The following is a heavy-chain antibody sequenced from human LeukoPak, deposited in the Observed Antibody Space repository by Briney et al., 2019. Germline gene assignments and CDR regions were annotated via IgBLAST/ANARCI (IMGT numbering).Heavy chain of an antibody. D-gene: IGHD6-13*01. J-gene: IGHJ5*02. CDR2: ISGSGGST. V-gene: IGHV3-23*01. CDR1: GFTFSSYA. Sequence: AEGSLRLSCAASGFTFSSYAMSWVRQTPGKGLEWVSAISGSGGSTYYADSVKGRFTISRDNSKNTLYLQMNSLRAEDTAVYYCAKDGYSSCCYYWFDPWGQGTLVTVSS. CDR3: AKDGYSSCCYYWFDP.